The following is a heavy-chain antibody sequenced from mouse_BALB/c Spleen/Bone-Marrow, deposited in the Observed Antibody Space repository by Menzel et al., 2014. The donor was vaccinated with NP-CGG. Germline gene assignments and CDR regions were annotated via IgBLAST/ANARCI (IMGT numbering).Heavy chain of an antibody. CDR1: GFTFTDYY. D-gene: IGHD1-1*02. Sequence: EVMLVESGGGLVQPGGSLRLSCATSGFTFTDYYMDWVRQPPGKALEWLGFIRNKANGYTTENSASVKGRFTISRDNSQSILYLQMNTLRAEDSATYYCARDKGGILFDYWGQGTTLTVSS. CDR2: IRNKANGYTT. J-gene: IGHJ2*01. CDR3: ARDKGGILFDY. V-gene: IGHV7-3*02.